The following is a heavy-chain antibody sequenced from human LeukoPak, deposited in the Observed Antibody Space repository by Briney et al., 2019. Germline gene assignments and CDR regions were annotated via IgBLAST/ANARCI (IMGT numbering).Heavy chain of an antibody. CDR1: GFTFSSYA. CDR3: ARDRSGSTH. J-gene: IGHJ4*02. Sequence: GGSLRLSCTVSGFTFSSYAMTWIRQAPGKGLEWVSSSNRDGNTYYSDSVTGRFTNSRDNSKNTVYLQMNSLRGEDTAIFYCARDRSGSTHWGQGSLVTVSS. V-gene: IGHV3-23*01. CDR2: SNRDGNT. D-gene: IGHD1-26*01.